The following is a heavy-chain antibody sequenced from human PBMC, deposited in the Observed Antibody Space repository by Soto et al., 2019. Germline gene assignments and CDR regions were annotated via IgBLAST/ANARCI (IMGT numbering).Heavy chain of an antibody. V-gene: IGHV3-43*01. D-gene: IGHD3-22*01. CDR1: GFTFDDYT. J-gene: IGHJ4*02. CDR2: ISWDGGST. CDR3: AKGTGHYYDSSGGFDY. Sequence: DVQLVESGGVVVQPGGSLRLSCAASGFTFDDYTMHWVRQAPGKGLEWVSLISWDGGSTYYADSVKGRFTISRDNSKNSLYLQMNSLRTEDTALYYCAKGTGHYYDSSGGFDYWGQGTLVTVSS.